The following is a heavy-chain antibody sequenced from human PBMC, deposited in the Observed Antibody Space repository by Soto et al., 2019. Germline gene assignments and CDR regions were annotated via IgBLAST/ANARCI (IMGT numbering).Heavy chain of an antibody. Sequence: SETLSPTCAVSGGSISSSNWWSWVRQPPGKGLEWIGEIYHSGSTNYNPSLKSRVTISVDKSKNQFSLKLSSVTAADTAVYYCARVKVYYDSSGYYYVGGGPAAFFDYWGQGTLVTVSS. CDR2: IYHSGST. J-gene: IGHJ4*02. D-gene: IGHD3-22*01. CDR3: ARVKVYYDSSGYYYVGGGPAAFFDY. CDR1: GGSISSSNW. V-gene: IGHV4-4*02.